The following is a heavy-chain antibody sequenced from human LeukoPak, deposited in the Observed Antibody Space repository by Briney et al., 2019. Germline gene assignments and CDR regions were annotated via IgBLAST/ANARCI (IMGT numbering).Heavy chain of an antibody. V-gene: IGHV4-4*02. D-gene: IGHD3-10*01. CDR1: GGSISSSNW. Sequence: SETLSLTCAVSGGSISSSNWWSWVRQPPGKGLEWIGYIYYSGSTYYNPSLKSRVTISVDTSKNQFSLKLSSVTAADTAVYYCARVNTAGGRAFDYWGQGTLVTVSS. CDR3: ARVNTAGGRAFDY. CDR2: IYYSGST. J-gene: IGHJ4*02.